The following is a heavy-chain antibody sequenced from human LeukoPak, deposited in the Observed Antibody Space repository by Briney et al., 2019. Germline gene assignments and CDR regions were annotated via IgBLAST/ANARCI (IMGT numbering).Heavy chain of an antibody. Sequence: SVKVSCKASGGTFSSYAISWVRQAPGQGLEWMGGIIPIFGTANYAQKFQGRVTITTDESTSTAYMELSSLRSEDTAVYYCARSLRRKYYFDYWGQGTLVTVSS. CDR2: IIPIFGTA. CDR1: GGTFSSYA. D-gene: IGHD4-17*01. CDR3: ARSLRRKYYFDY. J-gene: IGHJ4*02. V-gene: IGHV1-69*05.